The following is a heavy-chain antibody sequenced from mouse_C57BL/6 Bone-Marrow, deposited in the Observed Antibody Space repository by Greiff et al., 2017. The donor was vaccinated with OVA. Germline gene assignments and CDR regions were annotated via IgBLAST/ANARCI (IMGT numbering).Heavy chain of an antibody. Sequence: VQLQQSGAELARPGASVKLSCKASGYTFTSYGISWVKQRTGQGLEWIGEIYPRSGNPYYNEKFKGKATLTADKSSSTAYMELRSLTSEDSAVYFCARDYSNYLFAYWGQGTLVTVSA. J-gene: IGHJ3*01. D-gene: IGHD2-5*01. V-gene: IGHV1-81*01. CDR1: GYTFTSYG. CDR2: IYPRSGNP. CDR3: ARDYSNYLFAY.